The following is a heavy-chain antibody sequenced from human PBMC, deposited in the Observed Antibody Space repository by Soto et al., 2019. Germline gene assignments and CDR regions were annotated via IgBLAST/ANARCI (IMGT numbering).Heavy chain of an antibody. CDR1: GGSISSSSYY. V-gene: IGHV4-39*01. CDR2: IYYSGST. Sequence: PSETLSLTCTVSGGSISSSSYYWSWIRQPPGKGLEWIGSIYYSGSTYYNPSLKSRVTISVHTSKNQFSLKLSSVTAADTAVYYCASGYSYPNWFDPWGQGTLVTVSS. J-gene: IGHJ5*02. D-gene: IGHD5-18*01. CDR3: ASGYSYPNWFDP.